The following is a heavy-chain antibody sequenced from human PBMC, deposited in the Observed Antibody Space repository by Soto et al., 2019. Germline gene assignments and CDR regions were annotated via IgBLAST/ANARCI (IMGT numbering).Heavy chain of an antibody. D-gene: IGHD2-2*01. J-gene: IGHJ5*02. Sequence: ASVKVSCKASGYTFTGYYMHWVRQAPGQGLEWMGWINPNSGGTNYAQKFQGRVTMTRDTSISTAYMELSSLRSEDTAVYYCARVGDIVVVPAAYEPWGQGTLVTVSS. CDR1: GYTFTGYY. V-gene: IGHV1-2*02. CDR2: INPNSGGT. CDR3: ARVGDIVVVPAAYEP.